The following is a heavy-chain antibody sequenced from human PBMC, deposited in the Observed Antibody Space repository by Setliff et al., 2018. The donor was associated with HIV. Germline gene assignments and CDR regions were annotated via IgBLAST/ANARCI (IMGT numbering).Heavy chain of an antibody. CDR2: MNPNNGNT. J-gene: IGHJ4*02. CDR1: GYNFTDYD. V-gene: IGHV1-8*02. Sequence: VASVKVSCKASGYNFTDYDINWVRQATGQGLEWMGWMNPNNGNTGYAEKFQGRVTMTSDTSTSTVYMELSSLKSEDTAIYYCAKEYHSAATGARLANYFDYWGQGTLVTVSS. CDR3: AKEYHSAATGARLANYFDY. D-gene: IGHD6-13*01.